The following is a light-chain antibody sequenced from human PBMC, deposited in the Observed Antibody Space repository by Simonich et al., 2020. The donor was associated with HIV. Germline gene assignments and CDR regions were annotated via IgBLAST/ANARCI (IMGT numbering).Light chain of an antibody. J-gene: IGKJ2*01. CDR2: WAS. CDR1: QSVLYNSNNKNY. CDR3: QQSYSTPYT. V-gene: IGKV4-1*01. Sequence: DIVMTQSPDSLAVSLGERATINCKSNQSVLYNSNNKNYLAGYQQKPGQPPKLLIYWASTRESGVPDRFSGSGSGTDFTLTISSLQAEDVAVYYCQQSYSTPYTFGQGTKLEIK.